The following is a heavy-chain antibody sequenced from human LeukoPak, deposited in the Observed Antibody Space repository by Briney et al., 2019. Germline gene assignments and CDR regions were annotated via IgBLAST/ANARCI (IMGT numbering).Heavy chain of an antibody. D-gene: IGHD3-22*01. CDR3: ARYYYDSSRIY. CDR1: GFTFSDYY. V-gene: IGHV3-11*01. CDR2: ISSSGSTI. J-gene: IGHJ4*02. Sequence: GGSLRLSCAASGFTFSDYYMSWVRQAPGKGLEWVSYISSSGSTIYYADSVKGRFTISRDNAKNSLYLQMNSLRAEDTAVYYCARYYYDSSRIYWGQGTLVTVSS.